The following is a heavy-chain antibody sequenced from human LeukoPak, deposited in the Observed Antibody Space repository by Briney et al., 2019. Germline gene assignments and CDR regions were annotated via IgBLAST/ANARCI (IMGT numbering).Heavy chain of an antibody. J-gene: IGHJ3*02. Sequence: SETLSLTCTVSGGSISSYYWSWIRQPPGKGLEWIGYIYYSGSTNYNPSLKSRVTISVDTSKNQFSLELSSVTAADTAVYYCARGAYYDFWSGYYDAFDIWGQGTMVTVSS. V-gene: IGHV4-59*01. D-gene: IGHD3-3*01. CDR3: ARGAYYDFWSGYYDAFDI. CDR1: GGSISSYY. CDR2: IYYSGST.